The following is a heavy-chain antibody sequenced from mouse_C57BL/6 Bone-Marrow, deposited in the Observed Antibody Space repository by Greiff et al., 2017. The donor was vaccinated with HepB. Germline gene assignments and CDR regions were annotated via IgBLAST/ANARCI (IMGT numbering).Heavy chain of an antibody. J-gene: IGHJ4*01. CDR2: IHPNSGST. D-gene: IGHD3-2*02. Sequence: QVQLQQPGAELVKPGASVKLSCKASGYTFTSYWMHWVKQRPGQGLEWIGMIHPNSGSTNYNEKFKSKATLTVDKSSSTAYMQLSSLTSEDSAVYYCARRGSGYVYYAMDYWGQGTSVTVSS. CDR3: ARRGSGYVYYAMDY. CDR1: GYTFTSYW. V-gene: IGHV1-64*01.